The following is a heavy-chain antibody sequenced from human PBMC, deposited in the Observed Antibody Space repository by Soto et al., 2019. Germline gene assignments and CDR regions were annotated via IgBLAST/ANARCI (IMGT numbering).Heavy chain of an antibody. D-gene: IGHD2-21*01. V-gene: IGHV3-9*01. CDR2: ISWNSGRI. Sequence: EVQLVESGGGPVQPGMTLRLSCAASGFSFEDYGMHWVRQGPVKGLEWVAGISWNSGRIGYAGSVKGRFTISRDNAKDSLYRQKRGLRPEDTDLYDCANDIGEVNKRDFDHCGQGTLVNVS. J-gene: IGHJ4*02. CDR1: GFSFEDYG. CDR3: ANDIGEVNKRDFDH.